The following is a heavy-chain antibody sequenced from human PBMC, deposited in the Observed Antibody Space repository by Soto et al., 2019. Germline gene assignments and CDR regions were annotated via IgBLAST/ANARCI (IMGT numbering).Heavy chain of an antibody. CDR1: GFPFSTFD. V-gene: IGHV3-23*01. Sequence: GGSLRLSCAASGFPFSTFDMTWVRQAPGKGLEWVSMIRGNDGSTHYADNVKGRFTISRDNSKNTLYLQMKSLRVEDTAGYFCVKGAWLDYWGQGNMVTVSS. CDR2: IRGNDGST. D-gene: IGHD3-16*01. J-gene: IGHJ4*02. CDR3: VKGAWLDY.